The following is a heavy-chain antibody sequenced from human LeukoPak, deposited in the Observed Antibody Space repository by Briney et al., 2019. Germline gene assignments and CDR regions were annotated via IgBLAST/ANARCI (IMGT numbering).Heavy chain of an antibody. J-gene: IGHJ4*02. Sequence: GASVKVSCKASGGTFSSYAISWVRQAPGQGLEWMGGIIPIFGTANYAQKFQGRVTMTTDTSTSTAYMELRSLRSDDTAVYYCASQLRGLLSYWGQGTLVTVSS. CDR3: ASQLRGLLSY. CDR1: GGTFSSYA. V-gene: IGHV1-69*05. D-gene: IGHD2-2*01. CDR2: IIPIFGTA.